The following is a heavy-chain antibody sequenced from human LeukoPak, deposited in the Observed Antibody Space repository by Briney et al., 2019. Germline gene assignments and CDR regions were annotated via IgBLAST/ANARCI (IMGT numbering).Heavy chain of an antibody. D-gene: IGHD6-6*01. J-gene: IGHJ4*02. CDR2: ISSDGRST. CDR3: ARDQRVTGRPDIDY. CDR1: GFTFRNHW. Sequence: PGGSLRLSCAASGFTFRNHWMHWVRQTPGKGLVWASRISSDGRSTTYADSVKGRFTISRDNAKNTLYLQMNNLRAEDTAMYYCARDQRVTGRPDIDYWGQGTLVIVPS. V-gene: IGHV3-74*03.